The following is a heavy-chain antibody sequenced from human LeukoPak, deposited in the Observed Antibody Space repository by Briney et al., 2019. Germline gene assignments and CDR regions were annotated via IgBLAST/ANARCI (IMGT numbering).Heavy chain of an antibody. CDR1: GGSFSGYY. CDR3: ARGPDIVVVPAAPSRDY. V-gene: IGHV4-34*01. D-gene: IGHD2-2*01. CDR2: INHSGGT. J-gene: IGHJ4*02. Sequence: PSETLSLTCAVYGGSFSGYYWSWIRQPPGKGLEWIGEINHSGGTNYNPSLKSRVTISVDTSKNQFSLKLSSVTAADTAVYYCARGPDIVVVPAAPSRDYWGQGTLVTVSS.